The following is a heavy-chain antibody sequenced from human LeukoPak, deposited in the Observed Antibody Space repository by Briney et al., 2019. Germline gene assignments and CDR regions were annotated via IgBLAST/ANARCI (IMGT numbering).Heavy chain of an antibody. J-gene: IGHJ3*02. CDR3: ARTSGYYSRDAFDI. CDR2: IYHSGST. V-gene: IGHV4-38-2*02. CDR1: GYSISSGYY. D-gene: IGHD3-22*01. Sequence: SETLSLTCTVSGYSISSGYYWGWIRQPPGKGLEWIGSIYHSGSTYYNPSLKSRVTISVDTSKNQFSLKLSSVTAADTAVYYCARTSGYYSRDAFDIWGQGTMVTVSS.